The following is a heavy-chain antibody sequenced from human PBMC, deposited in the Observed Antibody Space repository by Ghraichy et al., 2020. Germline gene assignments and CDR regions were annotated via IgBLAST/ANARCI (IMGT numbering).Heavy chain of an antibody. Sequence: GSLSLTCTVSGGSISSYYWSWIRQPPGKGLEWIGYIYYSGSTNYNPSLKSRVTISVDTSKNQFSLKLSSVTAADTAVYYCARETPSGYSSSPDAFDIWGQGTMVTVSS. D-gene: IGHD6-6*01. CDR1: GGSISSYY. J-gene: IGHJ3*02. CDR2: IYYSGST. CDR3: ARETPSGYSSSPDAFDI. V-gene: IGHV4-59*01.